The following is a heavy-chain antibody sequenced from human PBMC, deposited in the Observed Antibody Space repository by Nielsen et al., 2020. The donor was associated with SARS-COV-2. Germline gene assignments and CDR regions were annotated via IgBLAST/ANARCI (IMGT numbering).Heavy chain of an antibody. CDR1: GFTFSSYG. CDR2: IWYDGSNK. D-gene: IGHD1-26*01. Sequence: GGSLRLSCAASGFTFSSYGMHWVRQAPGKGLEWVAVIWYDGSNKYYADSVRGRFTVSRDNAKNSLYLQMNSLRAEDTAVYYCAREGGDSGSRYALDIWGQGTPVTVSS. J-gene: IGHJ6*02. CDR3: AREGGDSGSRYALDI. V-gene: IGHV3-33*01.